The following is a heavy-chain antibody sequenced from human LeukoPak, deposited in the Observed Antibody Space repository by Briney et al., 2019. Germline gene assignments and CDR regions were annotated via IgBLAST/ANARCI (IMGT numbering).Heavy chain of an antibody. CDR1: GGSFSGYY. Sequence: SETLSLTCAVYGGSFSGYYWSWIRQPPGKGLEWIGEINHSGSTNYNPSLKSRVTISVDTSENQFSLKLSSVTAADTAVYYCATDSSGWYPHYWGQGTLVTVSS. V-gene: IGHV4-34*01. J-gene: IGHJ4*02. CDR3: ATDSSGWYPHY. CDR2: INHSGST. D-gene: IGHD6-19*01.